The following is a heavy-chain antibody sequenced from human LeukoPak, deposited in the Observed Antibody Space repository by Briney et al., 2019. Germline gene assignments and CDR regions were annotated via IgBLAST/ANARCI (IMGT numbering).Heavy chain of an antibody. V-gene: IGHV6-1*01. CDR1: GDSVSSYSGA. CDR2: TYYRSQWYN. J-gene: IGHJ4*02. D-gene: IGHD1-26*01. Sequence: SQTLSLTCAISGDSVSSYSGAWNWIRQSPSRGLEWLGRTYYRSQWYNDYAASVKSRMTINPDTSNNQFSLQLNSATPEDTAVYYCARSGAGLFFDYWGQGTLVTVSS. CDR3: ARSGAGLFFDY.